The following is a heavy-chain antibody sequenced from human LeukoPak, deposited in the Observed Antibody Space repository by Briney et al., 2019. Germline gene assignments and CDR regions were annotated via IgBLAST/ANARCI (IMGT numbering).Heavy chain of an antibody. CDR3: ATTMGYYYMDV. V-gene: IGHV4-59*01. Sequence: PSETLSLTCTVSGDFITAYYWSWIRQPPGKGLEWIGYVYYSGSTEYNPSLRGRVTISRDASKNQFSLNLSSVTAADTAVYYCATTMGYYYMDVWGKGTTVTISS. D-gene: IGHD3-10*01. CDR2: VYYSGST. CDR1: GDFITAYY. J-gene: IGHJ6*03.